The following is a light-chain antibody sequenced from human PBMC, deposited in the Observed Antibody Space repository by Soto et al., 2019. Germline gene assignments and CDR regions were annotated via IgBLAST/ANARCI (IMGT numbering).Light chain of an antibody. V-gene: IGKV3-20*01. Sequence: EIVLTQSPGTLSVSPGERATLSCRASQSVSSSYLAWYQQKPGQAPRLLIYGASSRATGIPDRFSGSGSGTDLTLTTSRLEPEDFAVYYCQQYGSSPQTFGLGTKVEIK. CDR3: QQYGSSPQT. J-gene: IGKJ1*01. CDR1: QSVSSSY. CDR2: GAS.